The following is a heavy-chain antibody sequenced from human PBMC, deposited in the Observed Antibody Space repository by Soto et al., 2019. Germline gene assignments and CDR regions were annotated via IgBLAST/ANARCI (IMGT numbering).Heavy chain of an antibody. V-gene: IGHV5-10-1*01. CDR3: ARLYAKFCTEGVCYLHWFAP. CDR1: GYSFTNYW. D-gene: IGHD2-8*01. Sequence: GESLKISCKGSGYSFTNYWINWVRQVPGKGLEWMGRIDPSDSYTKYSPSFQGHVTISADKSINTVYLQWSSLKASDTAIYYCARLYAKFCTEGVCYLHWFAPWGQGTPVTVSS. CDR2: IDPSDSYT. J-gene: IGHJ5*02.